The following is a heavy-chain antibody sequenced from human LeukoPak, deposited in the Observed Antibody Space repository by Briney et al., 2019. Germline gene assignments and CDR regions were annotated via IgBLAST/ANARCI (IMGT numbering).Heavy chain of an antibody. V-gene: IGHV4-34*01. CDR3: ARGVVRGVNPYYYYYGMDV. D-gene: IGHD3-10*01. CDR1: GGSFSGYY. J-gene: IGHJ6*02. Sequence: SETLSLTCAVYGGSFSGYYWSWIRQPPGKGLEWIGEINHSGSTNYNPSLKGRVTISVDTSKNQFSLKLSSVTAADTAVYYCARGVVRGVNPYYYYYGMDVWGQGTTVTVSS. CDR2: INHSGST.